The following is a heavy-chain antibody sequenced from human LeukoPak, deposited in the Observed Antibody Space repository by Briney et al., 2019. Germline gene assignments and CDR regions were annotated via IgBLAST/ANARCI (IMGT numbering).Heavy chain of an antibody. J-gene: IGHJ5*02. CDR3: ARDYEPTIMVRGVPLSPQTVFDP. D-gene: IGHD3-10*01. CDR2: INPNSGGT. V-gene: IGHV1-2*02. Sequence: ASVKVSCKTSGYTFTDYYIYWVRQAPGQGPEWMGWINPNSGGTNYAQKLQGRVTMTRDTSISTAYMELSKLTSDDTAVYYCARDYEPTIMVRGVPLSPQTVFDPWGQGTLVTVSS. CDR1: GYTFTDYY.